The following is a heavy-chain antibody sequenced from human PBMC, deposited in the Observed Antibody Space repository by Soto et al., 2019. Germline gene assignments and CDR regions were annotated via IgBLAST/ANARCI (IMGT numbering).Heavy chain of an antibody. V-gene: IGHV3-23*01. Sequence: GGSLRLSCAASGFTFSSYTMSWVRQAPGKGLEWVSAISGSGGSTYYADSVKGRFTISRDNSKNTLYLQMNSLRAEDTAVYYCAKDIRPERRDGYNPHKTFDYWGQGTLVTVSS. CDR1: GFTFSSYT. CDR2: ISGSGGST. J-gene: IGHJ4*02. D-gene: IGHD5-12*01. CDR3: AKDIRPERRDGYNPHKTFDY.